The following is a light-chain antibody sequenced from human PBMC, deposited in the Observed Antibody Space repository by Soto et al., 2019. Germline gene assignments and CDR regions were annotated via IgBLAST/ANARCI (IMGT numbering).Light chain of an antibody. V-gene: IGKV1-33*01. CDR2: DAS. Sequence: DIQMTQSPSSLSASVGDRVTITCQASQDISNYLNWYQQKPGKAPKLLIYDASNLETGVPSRFSGSGSGTYFTFTISSLQPEDIATYYCQQYDNLPWTFGQGTKVGIK. CDR1: QDISNY. J-gene: IGKJ1*01. CDR3: QQYDNLPWT.